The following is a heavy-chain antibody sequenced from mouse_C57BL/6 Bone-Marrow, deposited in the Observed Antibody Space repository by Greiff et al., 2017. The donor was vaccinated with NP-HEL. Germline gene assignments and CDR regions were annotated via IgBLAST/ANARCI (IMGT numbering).Heavy chain of an antibody. CDR2: IDPENGDT. CDR1: GFNIKDDY. J-gene: IGHJ4*01. Sequence: VQLQQSGAELVRPGASVKLSCTASGFNIKDDYMHWVKQRPEQGLEWIGWIDPENGDTEYASKFQGKATITADTSSNTAYLQLSSLTSEDTAVYYCTTLFITTVVATSYYAMDYWGQGTSVTVSS. CDR3: TTLFITTVVATSYYAMDY. D-gene: IGHD1-1*01. V-gene: IGHV14-4*01.